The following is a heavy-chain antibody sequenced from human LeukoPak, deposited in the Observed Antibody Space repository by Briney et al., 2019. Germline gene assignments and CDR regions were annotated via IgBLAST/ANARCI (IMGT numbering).Heavy chain of an antibody. V-gene: IGHV3-48*04. D-gene: IGHD1-26*01. CDR3: AKGTVGAKY. CDR2: ISSGATTT. CDR1: GFTLTGDS. J-gene: IGHJ4*02. Sequence: GGSLRLSCAASGFTLTGDSMNWVRQAPGKGLEWISYISSGATTTYYADSVKGRFTISRDNAKNSLYLQMNSLRVDDTAVYYCAKGTVGAKYWGQGTLVIVSS.